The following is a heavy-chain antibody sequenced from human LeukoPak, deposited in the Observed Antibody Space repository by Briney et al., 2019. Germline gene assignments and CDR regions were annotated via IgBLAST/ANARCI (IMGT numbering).Heavy chain of an antibody. Sequence: SETLSLTCAVYGGSFSGHYWSWIRQPPGKGLEWIGEINHSGSTNYNPSLKSRVTISVDTSKNQFSLKLSSVTAADTAVYYCARGRGGSYYFYWGQGTLVTVSS. D-gene: IGHD1-26*01. J-gene: IGHJ4*02. CDR2: INHSGST. CDR1: GGSFSGHY. V-gene: IGHV4-34*01. CDR3: ARGRGGSYYFY.